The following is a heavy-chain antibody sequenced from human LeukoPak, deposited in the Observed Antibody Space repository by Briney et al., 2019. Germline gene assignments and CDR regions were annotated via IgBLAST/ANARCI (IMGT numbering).Heavy chain of an antibody. CDR1: GGSISSSSYY. Sequence: PSETLSLTCTVSGGSISSSSYYWGWIRQPPGKGLEWIGSIYYSGSTYYNPSLKSRVTISVDTSKNQFSLKLSSVAAADTAVYYCARGVGWAAAGTPPYSSGWYWAHRYYYYYYYMDVWGKGTTVTVSS. CDR3: ARGVGWAAAGTPPYSSGWYWAHRYYYYYYYMDV. CDR2: IYYSGST. J-gene: IGHJ6*03. V-gene: IGHV4-39*07. D-gene: IGHD6-19*01.